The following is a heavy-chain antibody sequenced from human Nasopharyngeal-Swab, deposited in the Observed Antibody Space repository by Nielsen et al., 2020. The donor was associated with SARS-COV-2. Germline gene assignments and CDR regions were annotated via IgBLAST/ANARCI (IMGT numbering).Heavy chain of an antibody. CDR3: ARDRVTGFLGQVYYYYGMDV. D-gene: IGHD3-3*01. Sequence: WIRQPPGKGLEWIGSIYYSGGTYYNPSLKSRVTISVDTSKNQFSLKLSSVTAADTAVYYCARDRVTGFLGQVYYYYGMDVWGQGTTVTVSS. CDR2: IYYSGGT. J-gene: IGHJ6*02. V-gene: IGHV4-39*07.